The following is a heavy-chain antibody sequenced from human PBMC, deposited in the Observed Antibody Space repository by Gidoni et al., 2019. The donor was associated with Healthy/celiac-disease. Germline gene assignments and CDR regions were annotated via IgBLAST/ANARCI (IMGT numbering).Heavy chain of an antibody. V-gene: IGHV3-15*01. Sequence: EVQLVESGGGLVKRRGSVRVSSSASGFTFRNVWLRWVRRAPGKGLVGVVRIKRKTDGGTTDYAAPVKGRFTIARDDSKNTLYLQMNSLKTEDTAVYYCTTRSCYSCWFDPWGQGTLVTVSS. CDR1: GFTFRNVW. CDR2: IKRKTDGGTT. CDR3: TTRSCYSCWFDP. J-gene: IGHJ5*02. D-gene: IGHD2-15*01.